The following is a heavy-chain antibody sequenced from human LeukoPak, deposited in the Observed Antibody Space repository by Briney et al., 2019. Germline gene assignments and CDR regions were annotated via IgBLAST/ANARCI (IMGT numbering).Heavy chain of an antibody. V-gene: IGHV3-49*03. Sequence: GGSLRLSCTASGFTFGDYAMSWFRQAPGKGLEWVGFIRSKAYGGTTEYAASVKGRFTISRDDSKSIAYLQMNSLKTEDTAVYYCTRVGNCSGGSCYVYWGQGTLSPSPQ. CDR2: IRSKAYGGTT. D-gene: IGHD2-15*01. CDR1: GFTFGDYA. J-gene: IGHJ4*02. CDR3: TRVGNCSGGSCYVY.